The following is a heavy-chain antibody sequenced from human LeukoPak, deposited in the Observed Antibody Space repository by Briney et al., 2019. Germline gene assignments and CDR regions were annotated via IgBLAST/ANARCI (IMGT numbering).Heavy chain of an antibody. CDR2: INPNRGGT. CDR1: GYTFTGYY. V-gene: IGHV1-2*02. CDR3: ASGRITIFGVIENWFDP. D-gene: IGHD3-3*01. Sequence: ASVNVSCKASGYTFTGYYMHWVRQAPGQGLEWMGWINPNRGGTNYAHTFQGRLTMTRDTSISTAYMELSRLRSDDTAVYYCASGRITIFGVIENWFDPWGQGTLVTVSS. J-gene: IGHJ5*02.